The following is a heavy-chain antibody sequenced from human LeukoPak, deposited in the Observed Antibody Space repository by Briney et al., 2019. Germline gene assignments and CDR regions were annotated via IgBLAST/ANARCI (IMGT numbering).Heavy chain of an antibody. CDR3: AKDPLRFLDTVAFDY. V-gene: IGHV3-23*01. D-gene: IGHD3-3*01. CDR1: GFTFSDYY. CDR2: ISGSGGST. Sequence: GGSLRLSCAASGFTFSDYYMSWIRQAPGKGLEWVSAISGSGGSTYYADSVKGRFTISRDNSKNTLYLQMNSLRAEDTAVYYCAKDPLRFLDTVAFDYWGQGTLVTVSS. J-gene: IGHJ4*02.